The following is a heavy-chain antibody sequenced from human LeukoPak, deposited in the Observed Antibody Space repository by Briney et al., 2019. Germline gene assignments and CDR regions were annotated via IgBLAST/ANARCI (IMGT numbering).Heavy chain of an antibody. CDR3: ARRKAYCGGDCYYYFDY. D-gene: IGHD2-21*02. Sequence: PSETLSPTCTVSGYSISSGYYWGWIRQPPGKGLEWIGNIYHSGSTNYNPSLKSRVTISVDTSKNQFSLKLSSVTAADTAVYYCARRKAYCGGDCYYYFDYWGQGTLVTVSS. V-gene: IGHV4-38-2*02. CDR2: IYHSGST. CDR1: GYSISSGYY. J-gene: IGHJ4*02.